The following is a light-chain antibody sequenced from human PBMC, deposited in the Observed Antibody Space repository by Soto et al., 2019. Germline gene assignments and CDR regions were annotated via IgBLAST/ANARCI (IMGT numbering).Light chain of an antibody. CDR2: AAS. CDR3: QKYNSAPHT. CDR1: QGISKY. V-gene: IGKV1-27*01. Sequence: DIQVTQSPPSLSASVGDRVTITCRASQGISKYLAWYQQKPGKVPKLLIYAASILQSGVPSRFSGSGSGTDFTLTISSLQPEDVATYFCQKYNSAPHTFGPGTKVDIK. J-gene: IGKJ3*01.